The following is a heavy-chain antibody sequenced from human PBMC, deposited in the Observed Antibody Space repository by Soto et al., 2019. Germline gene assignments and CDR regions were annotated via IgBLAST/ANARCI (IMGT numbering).Heavy chain of an antibody. V-gene: IGHV4-31*03. J-gene: IGHJ4*02. Sequence: QVQLQESGPGLVKPSQTLSLTCTVSGGSISSGGYYWSWIRQHPGKGLEWIGYIYHSGSTYYNPSLKSRVTISVDTSKNQFSLKLSSVTAADTAVYYCARRGGFYSSSSGYYFDYWGQGTLVTVSS. CDR3: ARRGGFYSSSSGYYFDY. D-gene: IGHD6-6*01. CDR1: GGSISSGGYY. CDR2: IYHSGST.